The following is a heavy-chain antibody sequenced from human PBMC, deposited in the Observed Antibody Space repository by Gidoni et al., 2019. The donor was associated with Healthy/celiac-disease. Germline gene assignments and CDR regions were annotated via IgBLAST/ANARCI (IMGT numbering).Heavy chain of an antibody. CDR2: ISWNSGRI. CDR1: GFTFDDYA. V-gene: IGHV3-9*01. CDR3: AKDLGGSFDY. D-gene: IGHD3-3*01. Sequence: EVQLVESGGGLVQPGRSLRLSCAASGFTFDDYAMHWVRQASGKGLEWVSGISWNSGRIGYADSVKGRFTISRDNAQNSLYLQMNSLRAEDTALYYCAKDLGGSFDYWGQGTLVTVSS. J-gene: IGHJ4*02.